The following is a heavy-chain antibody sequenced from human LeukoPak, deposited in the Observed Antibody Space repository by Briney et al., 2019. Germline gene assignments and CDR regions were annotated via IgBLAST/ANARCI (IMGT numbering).Heavy chain of an antibody. CDR1: GGSISSSSYY. J-gene: IGHJ2*01. CDR2: IYYSGST. Sequence: SETLSLTCTVSGGSISSSSYYWGWIRQPPGKGLEWIGSIYYSGSTYYNPSLKSRVTISVDTSKNQFSLKLSSVTAADTAVYYCARPIAAAGPYWYFDLWGRGTLVTVSS. V-gene: IGHV4-39*07. CDR3: ARPIAAAGPYWYFDL. D-gene: IGHD6-13*01.